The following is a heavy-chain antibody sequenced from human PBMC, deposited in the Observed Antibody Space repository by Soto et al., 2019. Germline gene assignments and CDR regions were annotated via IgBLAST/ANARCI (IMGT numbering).Heavy chain of an antibody. CDR3: ARGPYCGGDCYYYYYYGIDV. D-gene: IGHD2-21*02. CDR2: IIPIFSTA. J-gene: IGHJ6*02. Sequence: QVQLVQPGAEVKKPGSSVKVSCKASEGSFSSYAISWVRRAPGQGLEWMGGIIPIFSTANYAQKFQGRVTITADESTSTAYMELSSLRSEDTAVYYCARGPYCGGDCYYYYYYGIDVWGQGTTVTVSS. CDR1: EGSFSSYA. V-gene: IGHV1-69*12.